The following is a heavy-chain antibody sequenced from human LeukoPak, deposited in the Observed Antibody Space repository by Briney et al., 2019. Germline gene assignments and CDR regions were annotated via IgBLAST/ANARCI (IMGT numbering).Heavy chain of an antibody. Sequence: PSETLSLTCTVSGGSISSSSYYWGWIRQPPGKGLEWIGSIYYSGSTYYNPSLKSRVTISVDTSKNQFSLKLSSVTAADTAVYYCARESRGSYGPGDYWGQGTLVTVSS. CDR1: GGSISSSSYY. J-gene: IGHJ4*02. CDR3: ARESRGSYGPGDY. V-gene: IGHV4-39*07. D-gene: IGHD1-26*01. CDR2: IYYSGST.